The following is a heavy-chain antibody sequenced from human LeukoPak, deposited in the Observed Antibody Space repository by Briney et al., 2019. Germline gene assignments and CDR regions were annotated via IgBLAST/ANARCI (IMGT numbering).Heavy chain of an antibody. D-gene: IGHD2-21*01. J-gene: IGHJ4*02. CDR3: VRDCEAYCYRDPPDH. CDR1: GFIFSDYW. CDR2: IQKGGIGK. V-gene: IGHV3-7*01. Sequence: QSGGSLRLSCAASGFIFSDYWMSWVRQAPGKGLEWVANIQKGGIGKYYVDSVKGRFTISRDDAKSLLSLQMNSLRAEDTAVYYCVRDCEAYCYRDPPDHWGQGTLVTVSS.